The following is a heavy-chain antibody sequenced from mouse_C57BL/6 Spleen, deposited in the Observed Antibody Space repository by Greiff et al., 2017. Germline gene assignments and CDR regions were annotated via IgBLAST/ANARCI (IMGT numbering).Heavy chain of an antibody. V-gene: IGHV5-12*01. CDR3: ARLGDYDSYFDY. J-gene: IGHJ2*01. D-gene: IGHD2-4*01. CDR1: GFTFSDYY. CDR2: ISNGGGST. Sequence: EVQRVESGGGLVQPGGSLKLSCAASGFTFSDYYMYWVRQTPEKRLEWVAYISNGGGSTYYPDTVKGRFTISRDNAKNTLYLQMSRLKSEDTAMYYCARLGDYDSYFDYWGQGTTLTVAS.